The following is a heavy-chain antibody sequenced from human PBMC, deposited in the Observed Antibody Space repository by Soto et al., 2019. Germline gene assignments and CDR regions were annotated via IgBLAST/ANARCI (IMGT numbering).Heavy chain of an antibody. V-gene: IGHV3-23*01. Sequence: EVQLLESGGGSVQPGGSLRLSCAASGFTFSSYAMTWVRQAPGKGLEWVSTISGSGVSTYYADSVKGRFTIFRDNSKNTLYLQMTSLRAEDTALYYCAKAGRVPDYYYGMDVWGQGTTVTVSS. CDR3: AKAGRVPDYYYGMDV. CDR2: ISGSGVST. D-gene: IGHD1-26*01. J-gene: IGHJ6*02. CDR1: GFTFSSYA.